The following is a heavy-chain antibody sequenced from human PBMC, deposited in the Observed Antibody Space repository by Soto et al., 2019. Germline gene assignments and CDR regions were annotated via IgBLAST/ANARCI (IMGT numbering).Heavy chain of an antibody. V-gene: IGHV1-69*01. CDR1: GGPFSSYA. Sequence: QVQLVQSGADVKKPGSSVKVSCKASGGPFSSYAISLVRQAPGQGLEWMGGIIPIFGTANYAQKFQGRVTITADESTSTADMELSILSSEDTAVYYCARWARYSSWPYAYWGQGALVTVSS. CDR3: ARWARYSSWPYAY. J-gene: IGHJ4*02. CDR2: IIPIFGTA. D-gene: IGHD6-13*01.